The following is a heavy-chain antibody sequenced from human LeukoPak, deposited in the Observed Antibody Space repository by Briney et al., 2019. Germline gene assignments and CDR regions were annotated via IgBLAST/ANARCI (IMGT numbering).Heavy chain of an antibody. D-gene: IGHD3-22*01. J-gene: IGHJ4*02. V-gene: IGHV3-23*01. CDR3: AKLPAYYYDSSARGY. Sequence: GGSLRLSCAASGFTFSSFAMTWVRQAPGRGLEWVSAISASGGTTYYADSVKGRFTISRDSSKNTLYLQMNSLRAEDTAVYYCAKLPAYYYDSSARGYWGQGTLVTVSS. CDR2: ISASGGTT. CDR1: GFTFSSFA.